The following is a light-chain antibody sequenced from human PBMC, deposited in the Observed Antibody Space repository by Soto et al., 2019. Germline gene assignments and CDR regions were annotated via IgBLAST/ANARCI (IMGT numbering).Light chain of an antibody. CDR3: SSFAGNYEGVV. CDR2: EVT. J-gene: IGLJ2*01. V-gene: IGLV2-8*01. CDR1: SSDVGGYNY. Sequence: QSVLTQPPSASGSPGQSVTISCTGTSSDVGGYNYVSWYQQHPGKAPKLMIYEVTKRPSGVPDRFSGSKSGNTASLTVSGLQAEDEADYYCSSFAGNYEGVVFGGGTKLTVL.